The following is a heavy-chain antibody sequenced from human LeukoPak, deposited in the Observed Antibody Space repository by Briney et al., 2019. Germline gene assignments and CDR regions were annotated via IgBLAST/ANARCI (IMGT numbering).Heavy chain of an antibody. D-gene: IGHD3-9*01. CDR3: ARGYFDWLLRGGSLNNWFDP. CDR2: IYYSGST. J-gene: IGHJ5*02. Sequence: ETLSLTCTVSGGSISSYYWSWIRQPPGKGLEWIGYIYYSGSTNYNPSLKSRVTISVDTSKNQFSLKLSSVTAADTAVYYCARGYFDWLLRGGSLNNWFDPWGQGTLVTVSS. V-gene: IGHV4-59*01. CDR1: GGSISSYY.